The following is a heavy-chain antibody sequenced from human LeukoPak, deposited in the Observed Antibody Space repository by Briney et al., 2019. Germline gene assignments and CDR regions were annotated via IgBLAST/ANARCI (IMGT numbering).Heavy chain of an antibody. CDR1: GGSFSGYY. J-gene: IGHJ3*02. Sequence: SETLSLTCAVYGGSFSGYYWSWVRQPPGKGPEWIGEINHSGSTNYKPSLKSRVTISVDTSKNQFSLKLSSVTAADTAVYYCAHIVVVPAADDAFDIWGQGTMVTVSS. D-gene: IGHD2-2*01. CDR3: AHIVVVPAADDAFDI. CDR2: INHSGST. V-gene: IGHV4-34*01.